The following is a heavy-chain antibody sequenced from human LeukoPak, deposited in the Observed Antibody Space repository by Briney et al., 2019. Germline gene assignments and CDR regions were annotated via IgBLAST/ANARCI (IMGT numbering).Heavy chain of an antibody. CDR2: IYTSGST. V-gene: IGHV4-61*02. D-gene: IGHD3-10*01. Sequence: PSETLSLTCTVSGGSISSGSYYWSWIRQPAGKGLEWIGRIYTSGSTTYNSSLKSRVTISLDTSKNHFSLRLSSVTAADTAVYYCARAGRRFGEPTDYWGQGTLVTVSS. J-gene: IGHJ4*02. CDR3: ARAGRRFGEPTDY. CDR1: GGSISSGSYY.